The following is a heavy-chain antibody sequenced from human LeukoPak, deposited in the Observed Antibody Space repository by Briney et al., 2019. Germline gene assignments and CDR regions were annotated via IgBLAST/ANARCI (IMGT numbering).Heavy chain of an antibody. D-gene: IGHD3-22*01. J-gene: IGHJ4*02. CDR2: ISGSGGST. CDR1: GFTFSSYA. Sequence: PGGSLRLSCAASGFTFSSYAMSWVRQAPGKGLEWVSAISGSGGSTYYADSVKGRFTISRDNSKNTLYLQMSSLRAEDTAVYYCAKGERFTYDSSGYFFDYWGQGTLVTVSS. V-gene: IGHV3-23*01. CDR3: AKGERFTYDSSGYFFDY.